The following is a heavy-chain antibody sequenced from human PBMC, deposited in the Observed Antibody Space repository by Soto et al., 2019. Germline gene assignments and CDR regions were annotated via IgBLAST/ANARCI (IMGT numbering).Heavy chain of an antibody. V-gene: IGHV3-7*03. CDR1: GFTFSNYW. Sequence: PGGSLRLSCVASGFTFSNYWMSWVRQAPGKGLQWVANINRDGSEKYYVDSLKGRFTISRDNAENSLYLEMNTLRAEDTAVYYCAREPYCTNGVCYESPYYYYYGMDVWGQGTTVTVSS. CDR2: INRDGSEK. D-gene: IGHD2-8*01. CDR3: AREPYCTNGVCYESPYYYYYGMDV. J-gene: IGHJ6*02.